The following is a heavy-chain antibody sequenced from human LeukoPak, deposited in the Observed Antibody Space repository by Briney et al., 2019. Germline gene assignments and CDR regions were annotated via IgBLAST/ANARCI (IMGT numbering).Heavy chain of an antibody. J-gene: IGHJ6*02. Sequence: GGSLRLSCAASGFTFSSFAMHWVRQAPGKGLEWVAVMSYDGSIKYYADSVKGRFTISRDNSKNTLYLQMNSLRPEDTAEYFCARDPRVCSSMWSYYYYYAMDVWGQGTTVTVSS. CDR1: GFTFSSFA. D-gene: IGHD6-13*01. V-gene: IGHV3-30-3*01. CDR2: MSYDGSIK. CDR3: ARDPRVCSSMWSYYYYYAMDV.